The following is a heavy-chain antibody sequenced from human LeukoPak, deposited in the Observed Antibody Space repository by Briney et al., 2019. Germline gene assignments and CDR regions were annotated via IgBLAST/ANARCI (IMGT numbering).Heavy chain of an antibody. Sequence: PGGSLRLSCAASGFTFSSYAMHWVRQAPGKGLEWVAVISSDGNNEYYADSVKGRFTISRDNSKNTLYLQMSSLRAEDTAMYYCARLETAIVTGEYYFDYWGQGTLVTVSS. V-gene: IGHV3-30-3*01. CDR3: ARLETAIVTGEYYFDY. J-gene: IGHJ4*02. D-gene: IGHD5-18*01. CDR1: GFTFSSYA. CDR2: ISSDGNNE.